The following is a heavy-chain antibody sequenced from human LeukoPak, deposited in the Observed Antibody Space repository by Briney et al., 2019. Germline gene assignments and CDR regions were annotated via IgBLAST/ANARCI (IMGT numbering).Heavy chain of an antibody. Sequence: GGSLRLSCAASGFTFSSYGMHWVRQAPGKGLEWVAFIRYDGSNKHYAHSVKGRFTISRDNSKNTLYLQMNSLRAEDTAVYYCAKVESEYYDFWSGYSTPVGYYYYYMDVWGKGTTVTVSS. J-gene: IGHJ6*03. V-gene: IGHV3-30*02. CDR3: AKVESEYYDFWSGYSTPVGYYYYYMDV. CDR1: GFTFSSYG. CDR2: IRYDGSNK. D-gene: IGHD3-3*01.